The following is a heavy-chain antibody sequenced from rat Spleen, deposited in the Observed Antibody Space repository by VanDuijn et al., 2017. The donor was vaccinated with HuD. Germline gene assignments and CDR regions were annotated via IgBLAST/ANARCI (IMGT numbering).Heavy chain of an antibody. J-gene: IGHJ2*01. Sequence: EVQLVESDGGLVQPGRSLKLSCAASGFTFSDYYMAWVRQAPTKGLEWVATISYDGSSTYYRDSVKGRFTISRDNAKSTLYLQMDSLRSEDTATYYCAGYNNLGYWGQGVMVTVSS. D-gene: IGHD1-10*01. V-gene: IGHV5-29*01. CDR3: AGYNNLGY. CDR1: GFTFSDYY. CDR2: ISYDGSST.